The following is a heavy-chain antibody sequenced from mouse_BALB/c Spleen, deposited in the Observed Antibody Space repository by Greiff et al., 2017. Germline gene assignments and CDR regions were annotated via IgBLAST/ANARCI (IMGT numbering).Heavy chain of an antibody. J-gene: IGHJ4*01. Sequence: VQLQQSGPGLVQPSQSLSITCTVSGFSLTSYGVHWVRQSPGKGLEWLGVIWSGGSTDYNAAFISRLSISKDNSKSQVFFKMNSLQANDTAIYYCARREAYYRSYAMDYWGQGTSVTVSS. D-gene: IGHD2-14*01. CDR2: IWSGGST. V-gene: IGHV2-2*02. CDR3: ARREAYYRSYAMDY. CDR1: GFSLTSYG.